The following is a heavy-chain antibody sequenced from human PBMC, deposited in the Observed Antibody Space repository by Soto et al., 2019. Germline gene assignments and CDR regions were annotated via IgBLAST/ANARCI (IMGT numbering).Heavy chain of an antibody. CDR3: AKDTGIAAPYYFDY. J-gene: IGHJ4*02. V-gene: IGHV3-23*01. D-gene: IGHD6-6*01. CDR2: IGGSGGTT. Sequence: GGSLRLSCAVSGFTFSNCAMSWVRQAPGKGLERVSAIGGSGGTTYYADSVKGRFTISRDNSKNTLYLLMNSLRAEDTAVYYCAKDTGIAAPYYFDYWGQGNLVTVSS. CDR1: GFTFSNCA.